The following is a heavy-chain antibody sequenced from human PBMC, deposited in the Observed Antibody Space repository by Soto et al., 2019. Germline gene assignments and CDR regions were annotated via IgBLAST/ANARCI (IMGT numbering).Heavy chain of an antibody. CDR1: GFTFSSYG. V-gene: IGHV3-30*18. D-gene: IGHD3-10*01. Sequence: PGGSLRLSCAASGFTFSSYGMHWVRQAPGKGLEWVAVISYDGSNKYYADSVKGRFTISRVNSKNTLYLQMNSLRAEDTAVYYCAKDNNVGAFDPWGQGTLVTVSS. J-gene: IGHJ5*02. CDR2: ISYDGSNK. CDR3: AKDNNVGAFDP.